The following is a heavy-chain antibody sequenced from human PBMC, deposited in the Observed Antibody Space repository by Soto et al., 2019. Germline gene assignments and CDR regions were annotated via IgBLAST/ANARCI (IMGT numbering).Heavy chain of an antibody. V-gene: IGHV5-51*01. CDR2: IYLFVSDT. CDR3: SSSDHIVVVVAATNYYYYYMDV. CDR1: GYSFTSYW. J-gene: IGHJ6*03. D-gene: IGHD2-15*01. Sequence: GESLKISCKGSGYSFTSYWIGRVRQMPGKSLERKGFIYLFVSDTSYSPSFQGQVTISADNSISSSYLHWSSLKASDIAMYYCSSSDHIVVVVAATNYYYYYMDVWGKGTTVTVSS.